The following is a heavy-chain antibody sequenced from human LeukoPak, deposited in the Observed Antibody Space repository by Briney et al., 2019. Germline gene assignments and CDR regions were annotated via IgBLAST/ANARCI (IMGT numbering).Heavy chain of an antibody. D-gene: IGHD5-24*01. V-gene: IGHV4-59*01. CDR1: GGSISSYY. J-gene: IGHJ4*02. Sequence: SETLSLTCTVSGGSISSYYWSWIRQPPGKGLEWIGYIYYSGSTNYNPSLKSRVTISVDTSKNQFSLKLSSVTAADTAVYYCARDLYGDGYNYGLFDYWGQGTLVTVSS. CDR2: IYYSGST. CDR3: ARDLYGDGYNYGLFDY.